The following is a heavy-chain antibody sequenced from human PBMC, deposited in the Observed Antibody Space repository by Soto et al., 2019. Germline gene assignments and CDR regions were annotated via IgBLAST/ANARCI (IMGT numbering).Heavy chain of an antibody. CDR1: GGSISSYY. J-gene: IGHJ4*02. CDR2: IYYSGST. CDR3: ARRYGGNLEY. D-gene: IGHD1-26*01. Sequence: QVQLQESGPGLVKPSETLSLTCTVSGGSISSYYWSWMRQPPGKGLEWIGYIYYSGSTNYNPSLKSRVTLSVDPSKNQFSLKLTSVPAADTAVYYCARRYGGNLEYWGQGTLVTVSS. V-gene: IGHV4-59*08.